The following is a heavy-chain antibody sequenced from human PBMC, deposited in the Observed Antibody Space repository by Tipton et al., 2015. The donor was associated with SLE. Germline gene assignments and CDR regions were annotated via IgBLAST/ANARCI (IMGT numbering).Heavy chain of an antibody. Sequence: SLRLSCTTSGFTFGVYLMNWVRQAPGKGLEWVGFIRSRAYGGTREYAASVKGRFTISRDDSKSIAFLQMNSLETDDTAVYYCTRFGATITSGGFDSWGQGTLVTVSS. CDR2: IRSRAYGGTR. D-gene: IGHD5-24*01. J-gene: IGHJ4*02. CDR3: TRFGATITSGGFDS. CDR1: GFTFGVYL. V-gene: IGHV3-49*04.